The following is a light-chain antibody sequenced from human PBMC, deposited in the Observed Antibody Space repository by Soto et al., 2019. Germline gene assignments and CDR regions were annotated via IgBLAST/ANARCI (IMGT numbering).Light chain of an antibody. J-gene: IGKJ1*01. CDR3: QQRSNWPLWS. V-gene: IGKV1-39*01. CDR1: QNIDTY. Sequence: DIQMTQSPSSLSASFGDRVTLTCRASQNIDTYLNWYQQKPGTAPKLLMYAASSLHSGVPSRFSGSGSGTDFTLTISSLQPEDFAVYFCQQRSNWPLWSFGQGTKVEIK. CDR2: AAS.